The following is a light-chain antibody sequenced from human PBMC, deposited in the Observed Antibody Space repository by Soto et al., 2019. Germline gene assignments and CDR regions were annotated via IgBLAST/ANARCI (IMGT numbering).Light chain of an antibody. V-gene: IGLV2-14*01. CDR1: SSDVGGYNY. J-gene: IGLJ1*01. CDR3: CSYATGSVYV. CDR2: DVN. Sequence: QSVLTQPASVSGSPGQSITISCTGTSSDVGGYNYVSWYQQHPGKVPKLMMFDVNNRPSGVSNRFSGSKSGNTASLTISGLQAEDEADYFCCSYATGSVYVFGTGTNSPS.